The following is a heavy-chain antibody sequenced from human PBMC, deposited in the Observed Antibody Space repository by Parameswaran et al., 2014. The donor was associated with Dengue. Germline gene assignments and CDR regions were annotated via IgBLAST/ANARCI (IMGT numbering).Heavy chain of an antibody. CDR3: ARGVNWGSVWGFDI. J-gene: IGHJ3*02. Sequence: WVRQAPGQGLEWMGWINPNSGGTNYAQKFQGRVTMTRDTSISTAYMELSRLRSDDTAVYYCARGVNWGSVWGFDIWGQGDNGHRLL. V-gene: IGHV1-2*02. D-gene: IGHD7-27*01. CDR2: INPNSGGT.